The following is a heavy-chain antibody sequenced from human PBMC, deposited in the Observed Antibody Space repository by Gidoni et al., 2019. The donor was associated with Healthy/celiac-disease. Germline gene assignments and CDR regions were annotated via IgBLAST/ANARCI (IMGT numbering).Heavy chain of an antibody. V-gene: IGHV3-30-3*01. CDR1: GVTFSSYA. CDR2: ISYDGSNK. CDR3: ARSGIAAAGTFYYYYYYMDV. Sequence: QVQLVESGGGVVQPGRSLRLSCAASGVTFSSYAMHWVRQAPGKGLEWVAVISYDGSNKYYADSVKGRFTISRDNSKNTLYLQMNSLRAEDTAVYYCARSGIAAAGTFYYYYYYMDVWGKGTTVTVSS. D-gene: IGHD6-13*01. J-gene: IGHJ6*03.